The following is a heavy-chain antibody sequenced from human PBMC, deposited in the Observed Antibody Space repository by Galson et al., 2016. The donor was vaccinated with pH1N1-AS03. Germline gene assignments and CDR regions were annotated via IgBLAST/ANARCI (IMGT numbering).Heavy chain of an antibody. Sequence: SLRLSCAASGFTFSSYAMHWVRQAPGKGLEWVAVISYDGSNKYYADSVKGRFTISRDNSKNALYLQMNSLRAEDTAVYYCARERYYGSGSYYKNLFDYWGQGTLVTVSS. CDR1: GFTFSSYA. J-gene: IGHJ4*02. CDR2: ISYDGSNK. V-gene: IGHV3-30-3*01. D-gene: IGHD3-10*01. CDR3: ARERYYGSGSYYKNLFDY.